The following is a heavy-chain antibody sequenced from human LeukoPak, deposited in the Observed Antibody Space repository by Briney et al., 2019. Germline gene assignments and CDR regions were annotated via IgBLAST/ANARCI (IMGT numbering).Heavy chain of an antibody. Sequence: SGGSLRLSCAASGLTLSRYVVNWARQAPGRGLEWVSYISPSGDSTVYAESVKGRFTISRDNSKNMLYLQMDSLRAEDTAIYYCVKKVYYYMDVWGKGTTVTVSS. CDR1: GLTLSRYV. CDR3: VKKVYYYMDV. V-gene: IGHV3-23*01. J-gene: IGHJ6*03. CDR2: ISPSGDST.